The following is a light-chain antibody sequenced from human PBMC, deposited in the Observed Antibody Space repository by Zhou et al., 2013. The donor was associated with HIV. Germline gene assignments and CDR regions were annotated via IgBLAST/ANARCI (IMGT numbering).Light chain of an antibody. J-gene: IGKJ1*01. Sequence: IQLTQSPSSLSASVGDRVTITCRASQSISSYLNWYQQKPGKAPKLLIYAASSLQSGVPSRFSGSGSGTEFSLTITSLQPDDFATYYCQQYNTYSQTFGQGTKVEI. V-gene: IGKV1-39*01. CDR1: QSISSY. CDR3: QQYNTYSQT. CDR2: AAS.